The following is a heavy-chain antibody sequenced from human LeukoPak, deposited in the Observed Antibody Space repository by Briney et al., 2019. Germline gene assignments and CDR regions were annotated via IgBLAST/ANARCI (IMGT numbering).Heavy chain of an antibody. V-gene: IGHV4-59*11. Sequence: SETLSLTCTVSGGSISSHYWSWIRQPPGKGLEWIGYIYYSGSTNYSPSLKSRVTISVDTSKNQFSLKLSSVTAADTAVYYCARAPRIRYNWNGGWFDPWGQGTLVTVSS. CDR2: IYYSGST. CDR3: ARAPRIRYNWNGGWFDP. D-gene: IGHD1-20*01. CDR1: GGSISSHY. J-gene: IGHJ5*02.